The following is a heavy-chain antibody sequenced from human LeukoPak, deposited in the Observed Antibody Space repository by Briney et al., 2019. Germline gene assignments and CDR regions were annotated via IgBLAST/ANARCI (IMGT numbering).Heavy chain of an antibody. CDR2: ISSSSSYI. D-gene: IGHD3-22*01. Sequence: PGGSLRLSCAASGFTFSSYSMNWVRQAPGKGLEWVSSISSSSSYIYYADSVKGRFTISRDNAKNSLYLQMNSLRAEDTAVYYCARERNEGHYYDSSGSPHPWDYWGQGTLVTVSS. J-gene: IGHJ4*02. CDR1: GFTFSSYS. CDR3: ARERNEGHYYDSSGSPHPWDY. V-gene: IGHV3-21*01.